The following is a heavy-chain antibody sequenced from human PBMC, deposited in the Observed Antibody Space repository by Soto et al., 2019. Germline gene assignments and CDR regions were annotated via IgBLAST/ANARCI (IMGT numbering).Heavy chain of an antibody. D-gene: IGHD4-4*01. CDR3: ARRYGGNSGDY. J-gene: IGHJ4*02. Sequence: ASVKVSCKASGYTFTSYDINWVRQATGQGPEWMGWMNPNSGDTHYAQTFQGRVTMTRNTSISTAYMELSSLRSEDTAMYYCARRYGGNSGDYWGQGTLVTVSS. CDR1: GYTFTSYD. CDR2: MNPNSGDT. V-gene: IGHV1-8*01.